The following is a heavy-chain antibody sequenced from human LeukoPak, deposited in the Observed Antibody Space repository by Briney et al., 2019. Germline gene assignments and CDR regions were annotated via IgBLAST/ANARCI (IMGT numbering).Heavy chain of an antibody. CDR3: ARTLKYSSGWNWFDP. D-gene: IGHD6-19*01. J-gene: IGHJ5*02. CDR1: GGSISSGGYS. CDR2: IYYSGST. Sequence: SQTLSLTCAVSGGSISSGGYSWSWIRQPPGKGLEWIGYIYYSGSTNYNPSLKSRVTISVDTSKNQFSLKLSSVTAADTAVYYCARTLKYSSGWNWFDPWGQGTLVTVSS. V-gene: IGHV4-30-4*07.